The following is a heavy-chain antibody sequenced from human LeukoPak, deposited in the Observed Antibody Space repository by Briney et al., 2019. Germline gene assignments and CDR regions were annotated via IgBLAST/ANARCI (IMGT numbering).Heavy chain of an antibody. V-gene: IGHV4-4*09. CDR3: ARFNYEWGYFDY. J-gene: IGHJ4*02. D-gene: IGHD4-11*01. Sequence: PSETLSLTCTVSGGSISSYYWSWIRQPPGKGLEYIGYIYTSGSTNYNPSLKSRVTVSVDTSKNQFSLKLSSVTAADTAVYYCARFNYEWGYFDYWGQGTLVTVSS. CDR2: IYTSGST. CDR1: GGSISSYY.